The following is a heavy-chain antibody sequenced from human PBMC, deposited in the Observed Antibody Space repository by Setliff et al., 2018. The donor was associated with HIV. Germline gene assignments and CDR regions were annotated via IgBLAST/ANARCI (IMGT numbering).Heavy chain of an antibody. Sequence: SVQVSCKASGGTFSNYAISWVRQAPGQGLEWMGGIIPIFGTANYAQKFQGRVAITADESTSTAYMELSSLRSEDTAVYYCARAILGGVPDNWGQGTLVTVSS. J-gene: IGHJ4*02. CDR2: IIPIFGTA. D-gene: IGHD3-3*01. V-gene: IGHV1-69*13. CDR3: ARAILGGVPDN. CDR1: GGTFSNYA.